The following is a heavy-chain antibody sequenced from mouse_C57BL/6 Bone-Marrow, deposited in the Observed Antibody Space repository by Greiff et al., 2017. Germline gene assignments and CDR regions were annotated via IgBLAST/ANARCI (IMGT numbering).Heavy chain of an antibody. J-gene: IGHJ2*01. V-gene: IGHV1-64*01. Sequence: QVQLQQPGAELVKPGASVKLSCKASGYTFTSYWMHWVKQRPGQGLEWIGKIHPNSGSINYNEKFKSKATLTVDKSSSTAYMQLSSLTSEDSAVYYCARRNGSRDYWGQGTTLTVSS. CDR3: ARRNGSRDY. CDR2: IHPNSGSI. D-gene: IGHD1-1*01. CDR1: GYTFTSYW.